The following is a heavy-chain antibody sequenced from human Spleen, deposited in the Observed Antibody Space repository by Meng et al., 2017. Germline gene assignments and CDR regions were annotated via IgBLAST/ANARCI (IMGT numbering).Heavy chain of an antibody. D-gene: IGHD2-15*01. CDR1: GFTFDTYE. J-gene: IGHJ6*02. V-gene: IGHV3-48*03. Sequence: GESLKISCAASGFTFDTYEMSWVRQAPGRGLEWVSYISSSGSTIYYAGSVQGRFTISRDNAENSLYLQMNSLRAEDTAVYYCARDRWACSGGSCYNYGMDVWGQGTTVTVSS. CDR2: ISSSGSTI. CDR3: ARDRWACSGGSCYNYGMDV.